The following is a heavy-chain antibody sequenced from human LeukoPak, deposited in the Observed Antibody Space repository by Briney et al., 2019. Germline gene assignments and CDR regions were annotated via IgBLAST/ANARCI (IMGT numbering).Heavy chain of an antibody. J-gene: IGHJ4*02. D-gene: IGHD3-10*01. CDR3: TTYGSGRKFDY. Sequence: GGSLRLSCTASGFTFGDYAMSWFRRAPEKGLEWVGFIRSKEYGGASEYAASVKGRFTISRDDSTNTLYLQMNSLKSEDTAVYYCTTYGSGRKFDYWGQGILVTVSS. V-gene: IGHV3-49*03. CDR1: GFTFGDYA. CDR2: IRSKEYGGAS.